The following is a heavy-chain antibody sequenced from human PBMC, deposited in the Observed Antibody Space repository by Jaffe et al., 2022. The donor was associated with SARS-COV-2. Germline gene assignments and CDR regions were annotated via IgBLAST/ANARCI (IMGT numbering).Heavy chain of an antibody. V-gene: IGHV3-7*01. Sequence: EVQLVESGGGLVQPGGSLRLSCAASGFTFSSYWMSWVRQAPGKGLEWVANIKQDGSEKYYVDSVKGRFTISRDNAKNSLYLQMNSLRAEDTAVYYCASNYDILTGYYSLGDYWGQGTLVTVSS. CDR3: ASNYDILTGYYSLGDY. D-gene: IGHD3-9*01. CDR2: IKQDGSEK. CDR1: GFTFSSYW. J-gene: IGHJ4*02.